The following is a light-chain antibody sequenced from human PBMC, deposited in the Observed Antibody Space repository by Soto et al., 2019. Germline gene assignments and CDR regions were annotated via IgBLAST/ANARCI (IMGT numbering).Light chain of an antibody. Sequence: EIVLTQSPATLALSPGERATLSCRASQSVAGYLAWYQQKPGQAPRLLIYDASNRATGIPARFSGSGSGTDFSLTVSSLEPEDVAVYYCQQRSSWPLTFGGGTKVEIK. V-gene: IGKV3-11*01. CDR2: DAS. CDR1: QSVAGY. CDR3: QQRSSWPLT. J-gene: IGKJ4*01.